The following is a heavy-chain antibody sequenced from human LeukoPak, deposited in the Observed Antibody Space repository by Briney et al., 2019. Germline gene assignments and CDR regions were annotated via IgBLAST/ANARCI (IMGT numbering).Heavy chain of an antibody. D-gene: IGHD1-26*01. CDR2: IIPILGIA. CDR3: ATTVASGSRNYYGMDV. J-gene: IGHJ6*02. V-gene: IGHV1-69*04. Sequence: SVKVSCKASGGTFSSYAISWVRQAPGQGLEWMGRIIPILGIANYAQKFQGRVTITADKSTSTAYMELSSLRSEDTAVYYCATTVASGSRNYYGMDVWGQGTTVTVSS. CDR1: GGTFSSYA.